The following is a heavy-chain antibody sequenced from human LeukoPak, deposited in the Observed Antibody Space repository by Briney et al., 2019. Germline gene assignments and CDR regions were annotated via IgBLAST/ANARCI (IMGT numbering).Heavy chain of an antibody. CDR2: IKQDGSEK. Sequence: GGSLRLSCAASGFAFSSYWMSWVRQAPGKGLEWVANIKQDGSEKYYVDSVKGRFTISRDNAKNSLYLQMNSLRAEDTAVYYCARTAAAADDAFDIWGQGTMVTVSS. D-gene: IGHD6-13*01. CDR3: ARTAAAADDAFDI. J-gene: IGHJ3*02. CDR1: GFAFSSYW. V-gene: IGHV3-7*01.